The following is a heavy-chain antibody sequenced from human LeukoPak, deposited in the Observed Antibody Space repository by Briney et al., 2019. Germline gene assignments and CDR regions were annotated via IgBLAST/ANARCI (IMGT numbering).Heavy chain of an antibody. D-gene: IGHD3-9*01. CDR3: ARVPTYYDILTGYYTPYYFDY. CDR2: IKQDGSEK. Sequence: GSLRLSCAASGFTFSSYWMSWVRQAPGKGLEWVANIKQDGSEKYYVDSVKGRFTISRDNAKNSLYLQMNSLRAEDTAVYYCARVPTYYDILTGYYTPYYFDYWGQGTLVTVSS. J-gene: IGHJ4*02. CDR1: GFTFSSYW. V-gene: IGHV3-7*04.